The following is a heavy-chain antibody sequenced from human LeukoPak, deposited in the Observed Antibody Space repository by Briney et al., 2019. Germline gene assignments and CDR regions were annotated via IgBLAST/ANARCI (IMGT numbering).Heavy chain of an antibody. D-gene: IGHD2-2*01. CDR1: GFTFTSSA. CDR3: AAISSTNPEVWFDP. Sequence: SVKVSCKSSGFTFTSSAVQWVRQARGQRLEWIGWIVVGSGNTNYAQKFQERVTITRDMSTSTAYMELSSLRSEDTAVYYCAAISSTNPEVWFDPWGQGTLVTVSS. J-gene: IGHJ5*02. V-gene: IGHV1-58*01. CDR2: IVVGSGNT.